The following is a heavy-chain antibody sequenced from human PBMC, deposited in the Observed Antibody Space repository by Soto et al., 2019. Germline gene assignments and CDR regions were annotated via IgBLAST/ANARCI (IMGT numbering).Heavy chain of an antibody. CDR1: GGSISSSSYY. D-gene: IGHD6-13*01. CDR3: ARETPGIAAAADLYYFDY. Sequence: SETLSLTCTVSGGSISSSSYYCGWIRQPPGKGLEWIGSIYYSVSTYYNPSLKSRVTISVDTSKNQFSLKLSSVTAADTAVYYCARETPGIAAAADLYYFDYWGQGTMVTVSS. V-gene: IGHV4-39*02. J-gene: IGHJ4*02. CDR2: IYYSVST.